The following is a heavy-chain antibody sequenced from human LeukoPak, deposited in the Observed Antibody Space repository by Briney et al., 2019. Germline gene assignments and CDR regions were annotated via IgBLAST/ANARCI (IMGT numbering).Heavy chain of an antibody. CDR3: ARHSGYSYGYAYYYYYMDV. D-gene: IGHD5-18*01. CDR1: GDSVSSNSAA. Sequence: SQTLSLTCAISGDSVSSNSAAWNWIRQSPSRGLEWLGRTYYRSKWYNDYAVSVKSRITINPDTSKNQFSLKLSSVTAADTAVYYCARHSGYSYGYAYYYYYMDVWGKGTTVTVSS. CDR2: TYYRSKWYN. J-gene: IGHJ6*03. V-gene: IGHV6-1*01.